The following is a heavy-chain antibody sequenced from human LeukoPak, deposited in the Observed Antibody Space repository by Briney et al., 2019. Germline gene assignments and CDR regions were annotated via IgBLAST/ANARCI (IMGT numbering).Heavy chain of an antibody. D-gene: IGHD3-3*01. V-gene: IGHV1-18*01. Sequence: GASVKVSCKASGYTFTSYGISWVRQAPGQGLQWMGWISAYNGNTNYAQKLQGRVTMTTDTSTSTAYMELRSLRSDYTAVYYCARDPGLFDFWSGYADYWGQGTLVTVSS. CDR2: ISAYNGNT. CDR1: GYTFTSYG. CDR3: ARDPGLFDFWSGYADY. J-gene: IGHJ4*02.